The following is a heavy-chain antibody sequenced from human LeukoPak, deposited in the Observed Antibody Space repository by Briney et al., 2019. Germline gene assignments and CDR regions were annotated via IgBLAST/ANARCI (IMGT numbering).Heavy chain of an antibody. CDR2: IYYGGST. Sequence: PSETLSLTCTVPGDSISTSTYYWGWIRQPPGKGLEWIGSIYYGGSTYCNPSLKSRVTMSVDTSKNQFSLKLTSVTAADTAVYYCARDRGVGSSGYYCRFDYWGLGTLVTVSS. V-gene: IGHV4-39*02. J-gene: IGHJ4*02. CDR1: GDSISTSTYY. CDR3: ARDRGVGSSGYYCRFDY. D-gene: IGHD3-22*01.